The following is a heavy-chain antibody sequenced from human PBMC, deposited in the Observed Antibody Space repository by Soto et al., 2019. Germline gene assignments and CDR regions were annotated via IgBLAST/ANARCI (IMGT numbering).Heavy chain of an antibody. CDR1: GYTLTELS. V-gene: IGHV1-24*01. CDR2: FDPEDGET. D-gene: IGHD6-13*01. CDR3: ATDGLHIAAAGTGYYYGMDV. J-gene: IGHJ6*02. Sequence: QVQLVQSGAEVKKPGASVKVSCKVSGYTLTELSMHWVRQAPGKGLEWMGGFDPEDGETIYAQKFQGRVTMNEDTSTDTGYMELSSLRSEDTAVYYCATDGLHIAAAGTGYYYGMDVWGQGTTVTVSS.